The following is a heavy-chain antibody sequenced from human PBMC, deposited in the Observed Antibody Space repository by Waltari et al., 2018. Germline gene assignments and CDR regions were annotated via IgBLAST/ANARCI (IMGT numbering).Heavy chain of an antibody. Sequence: QVQLVQSGAEVKKPGSSVKVSCKASGGTFSSYAISWVRQAPGQGLEWMGGLIPIFGTANYAKTFQGRVTITTDESTSTAYMELSSLRSEDTAVYYCARVVTGPYHYYDSSGYYYDAFDIWGQGTMVTVSS. V-gene: IGHV1-69*05. CDR2: LIPIFGTA. CDR1: GGTFSSYA. D-gene: IGHD3-22*01. CDR3: ARVVTGPYHYYDSSGYYYDAFDI. J-gene: IGHJ3*02.